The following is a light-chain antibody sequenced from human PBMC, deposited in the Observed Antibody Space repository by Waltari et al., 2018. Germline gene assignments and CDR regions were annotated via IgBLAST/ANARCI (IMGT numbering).Light chain of an antibody. CDR2: DAA. V-gene: IGKV3-11*01. CDR1: QSVSND. Sequence: EIVFTQSPATLSLSPAERATLPCRASQSVSNDLAWYQQKPGQAPRLLIYDAANRATGTPARFSGSGSGTDFTLTISSLEPEDFAVYYCQQRSNWPLTFGGGSKVEMK. J-gene: IGKJ4*01. CDR3: QQRSNWPLT.